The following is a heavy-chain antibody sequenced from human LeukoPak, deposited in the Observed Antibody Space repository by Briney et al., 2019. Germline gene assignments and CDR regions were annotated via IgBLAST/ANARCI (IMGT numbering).Heavy chain of an antibody. CDR1: GFTFNSYA. V-gene: IGHV3-23*01. J-gene: IGHJ5*02. CDR2: ISGTGGST. D-gene: IGHD2-2*01. CDR3: AKDVVVVPAAKGVSNWFDP. Sequence: GSLRLSCTASGFTFNSYAMSWVRQAPGKGLEWVSAISGTGGSTYYADSVKGRFTISRDNSKNTLYLQMNSLRTEDTAVYYCAKDVVVVPAAKGVSNWFDPWGQGTLVTVSS.